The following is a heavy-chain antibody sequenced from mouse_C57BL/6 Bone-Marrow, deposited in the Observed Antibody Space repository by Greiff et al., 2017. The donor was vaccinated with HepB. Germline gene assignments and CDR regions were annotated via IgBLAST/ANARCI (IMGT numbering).Heavy chain of an antibody. CDR3: AIYYAMDY. CDR2: IDPSDSYT. Sequence: QVQLQQPGAELVKPGASVKLSCKASGYTFTSYWMQWVKQRPGQGLEWIGEIDPSDSYTNYNQKFKGKATLTVDTSSSTAYMQLSSLTSEDSAVYYCAIYYAMDYWGQGTSVTVSS. CDR1: GYTFTSYW. V-gene: IGHV1-50*01. J-gene: IGHJ4*01.